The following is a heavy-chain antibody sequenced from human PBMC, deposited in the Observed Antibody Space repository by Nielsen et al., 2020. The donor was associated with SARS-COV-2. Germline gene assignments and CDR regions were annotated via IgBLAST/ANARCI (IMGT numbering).Heavy chain of an antibody. CDR2: ISSNGGST. CDR3: AREGLGDFWSGYYQEDYYYGMDV. Sequence: WIRQPPGKGLEYVSAISSNGGSTYYADSVKGRFTISRDNSKNTLYLQMNSLRAEDTAVYYCAREGLGDFWSGYYQEDYYYGMDVWGQGTTVTVSS. V-gene: IGHV3-64*04. J-gene: IGHJ6*02. D-gene: IGHD3-3*01.